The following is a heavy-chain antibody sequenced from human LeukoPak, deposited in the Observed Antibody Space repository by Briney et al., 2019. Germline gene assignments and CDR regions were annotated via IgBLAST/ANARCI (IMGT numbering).Heavy chain of an antibody. J-gene: IGHJ1*01. CDR1: GFTFNTYG. CDR2: INWNGGRA. Sequence: GGSLRLSCAASGFTFNTYGMSWVRQAPGKGLEWVSGINWNGGRAGHADSVKGRFTISRDNAKNSLFLQMNSLRAEDTALYYCARDRGGTYMYFQHWGQGTLVTVSS. CDR3: ARDRGGTYMYFQH. V-gene: IGHV3-20*04. D-gene: IGHD1-26*01.